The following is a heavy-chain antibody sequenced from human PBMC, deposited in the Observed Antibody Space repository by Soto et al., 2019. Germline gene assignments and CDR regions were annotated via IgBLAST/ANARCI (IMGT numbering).Heavy chain of an antibody. Sequence: SETLSLTCTVSGGSVSSGSYYWSWIRQPPGKGLEWIGYIYYSGSTNYNPSLKSRVTISVDTSKNQFSLKLSSVTAADTAVYYCARGNRGYSYGCFIYWGQVTLVTVSS. J-gene: IGHJ4*02. CDR3: ARGNRGYSYGCFIY. CDR1: GGSVSSGSYY. V-gene: IGHV4-61*01. CDR2: IYYSGST. D-gene: IGHD5-18*01.